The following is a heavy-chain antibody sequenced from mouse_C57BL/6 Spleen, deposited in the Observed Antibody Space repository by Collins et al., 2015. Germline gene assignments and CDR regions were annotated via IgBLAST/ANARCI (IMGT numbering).Heavy chain of an antibody. CDR1: GFAFSSYA. J-gene: IGHJ4*01. Sequence: EVKLVESGGGLVKPGGSLKLSCAASGFAFSSYAMSWVRQTPEKRLEWVASISSGGSTYYPDSVKGRFTISRDNARNILYLQMSSLRSEDTAMYYCARGGSLLRYDGYRWDYWGQGTSVTVSS. CDR2: ISSGGST. D-gene: IGHD2-3*01. V-gene: IGHV5-6-5*01. CDR3: ARGGSLLRYDGYRWDY.